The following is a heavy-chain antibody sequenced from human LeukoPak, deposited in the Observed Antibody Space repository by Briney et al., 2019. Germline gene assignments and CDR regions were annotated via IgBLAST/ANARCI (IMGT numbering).Heavy chain of an antibody. V-gene: IGHV1-8*02. CDR1: GGTFSSYA. D-gene: IGHD4-17*01. Sequence: ASVKVSCKASGGTFSSYAISWVRQATGQGLEWVGWMNPNSGNTGYAQKFQGRVTMTRNTSISTAYMELSSLRSEDTAVYYCARGSSNDYGDSPVDYWGQGTLVTVSS. J-gene: IGHJ4*02. CDR3: ARGSSNDYGDSPVDY. CDR2: MNPNSGNT.